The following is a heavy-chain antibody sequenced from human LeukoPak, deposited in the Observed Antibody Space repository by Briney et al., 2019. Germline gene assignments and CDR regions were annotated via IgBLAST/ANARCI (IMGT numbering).Heavy chain of an antibody. CDR3: VRDAWFGESRA. D-gene: IGHD3-10*01. V-gene: IGHV3-7*01. CDR1: GFTFSSFW. Sequence: GGSLRLSCATSGFTFSSFWMSWVRQAPGKGLEWVANIKKDGSEKYYLDSVKGRFTIPRDNAKNSAYLQMNSLRVEDTAVYYCVRDAWFGESRAGGQGTLVTVSS. J-gene: IGHJ4*02. CDR2: IKKDGSEK.